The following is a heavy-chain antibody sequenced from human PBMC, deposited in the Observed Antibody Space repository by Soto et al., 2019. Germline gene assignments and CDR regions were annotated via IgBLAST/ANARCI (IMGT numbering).Heavy chain of an antibody. D-gene: IGHD3-16*01. J-gene: IGHJ6*02. CDR2: INGYNGNT. Sequence: QVQLVQSGAEVKKPGASVKVSCKASGYTFTSYGITWVRQAPGQGLEWLGWINGYNGNTNYAQKIQGRVTMTTDTSTSTAYMELRSLISYDTAVYYCARMGDVPYYYYGMDVGGQGTTVTVSS. CDR3: ARMGDVPYYYYGMDV. CDR1: GYTFTSYG. V-gene: IGHV1-18*01.